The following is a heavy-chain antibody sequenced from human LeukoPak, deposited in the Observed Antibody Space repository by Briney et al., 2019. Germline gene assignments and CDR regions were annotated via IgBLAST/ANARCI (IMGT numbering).Heavy chain of an antibody. Sequence: GGSLRLSCAASGFTFSYYEMNWVRQAPGKGLEWVSYISTSGTTLYYADSVKGRFTISRDNAKNSLYLQMNSLRAEDAAVYYCARRYYGVDYWGQGTLVTVSS. CDR2: ISTSGTTL. V-gene: IGHV3-48*03. D-gene: IGHD4-17*01. CDR1: GFTFSYYE. CDR3: ARRYYGVDY. J-gene: IGHJ4*02.